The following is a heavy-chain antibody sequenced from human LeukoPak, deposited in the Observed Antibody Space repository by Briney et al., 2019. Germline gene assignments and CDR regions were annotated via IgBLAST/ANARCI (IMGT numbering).Heavy chain of an antibody. CDR3: TKHHPEGYSGYLVTFDN. D-gene: IGHD5-12*01. Sequence: GGSLRLSCAASGFPFSDAWMSWVRQAPGKGLEGVGRLKSKSDGGSADYAAPVKGRFTISRDDSKDTLYLQMNSLQTEDTAVYYCTKHHPEGYSGYLVTFDNWGQGTLVTVSS. J-gene: IGHJ4*02. CDR1: GFPFSDAW. CDR2: LKSKSDGGSA. V-gene: IGHV3-15*01.